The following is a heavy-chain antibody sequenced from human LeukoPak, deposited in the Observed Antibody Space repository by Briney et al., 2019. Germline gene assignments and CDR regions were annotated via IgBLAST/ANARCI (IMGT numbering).Heavy chain of an antibody. CDR3: AREAYSGSYYVKY. D-gene: IGHD1-26*01. J-gene: IGHJ4*02. CDR2: IYYSGST. Sequence: PSETLSLTCTVSAGSISSGDYYWSRIRQPPGKDLEWIGYIYYSGSTYYNPSLKSRVTISVDTSKNQFSLKLSSVTAADTAVYYCAREAYSGSYYVKYWGQGTLVTVSS. CDR1: AGSISSGDYY. V-gene: IGHV4-30-4*01.